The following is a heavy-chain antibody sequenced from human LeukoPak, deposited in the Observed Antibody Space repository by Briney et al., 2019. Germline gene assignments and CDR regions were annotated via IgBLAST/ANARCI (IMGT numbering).Heavy chain of an antibody. CDR1: GYTFTSYD. CDR3: ARDRLYLFLPFDY. D-gene: IGHD2-21*01. V-gene: IGHV1-8*01. Sequence: ASVKVSCKAYGYTFTSYDINWVRQATGQGLEWMGWMNPNSGKTGYAQKFQGRVTMTRNTSINTAYMELSSLRSDDTAVYYCARDRLYLFLPFDYWGQGTLVTVSS. J-gene: IGHJ4*02. CDR2: MNPNSGKT.